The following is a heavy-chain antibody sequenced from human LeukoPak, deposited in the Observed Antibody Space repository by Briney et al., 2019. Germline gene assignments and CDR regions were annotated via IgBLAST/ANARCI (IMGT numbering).Heavy chain of an antibody. CDR1: GFTVSSNY. D-gene: IGHD3-16*01. CDR3: ARDVGALRVFDY. Sequence: GGSLRLSCAPSGFTVSSNYMSWVRQAPGKGLEWVSVIYSGGSTYYADSVKGRFTISRDNSKNTLYLQMNSLRAEDTAVYYCARDVGALRVFDYWGQGTLVTVSS. J-gene: IGHJ4*02. V-gene: IGHV3-66*02. CDR2: IYSGGST.